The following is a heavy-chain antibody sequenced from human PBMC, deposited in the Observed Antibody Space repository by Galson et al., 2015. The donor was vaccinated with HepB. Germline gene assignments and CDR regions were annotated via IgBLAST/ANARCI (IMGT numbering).Heavy chain of an antibody. Sequence: SLRLSCAASGFTFSSYTMNWVRQAPGKGLESVSYISSTGTTMYYADSATGRFTISRDNAQNSLYLQMNSLRDEDTAVYYCARVYFGSGSSSAYWYFDLWGRGALVTVSS. V-gene: IGHV3-48*02. CDR1: GFTFSSYT. D-gene: IGHD3-10*01. CDR3: ARVYFGSGSSSAYWYFDL. CDR2: ISSTGTTM. J-gene: IGHJ2*01.